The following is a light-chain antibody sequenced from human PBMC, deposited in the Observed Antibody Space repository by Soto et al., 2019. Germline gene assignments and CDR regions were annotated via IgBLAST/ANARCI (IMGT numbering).Light chain of an antibody. J-gene: IGKJ1*01. CDR3: QQYGNSPRT. CDR2: GAS. V-gene: IGKV3-20*01. Sequence: EIVLTQSPGTLSLSPGERATLSCRASQSVISTYLAWYQQKPGQAPRLLIYGASSRATGIPDRFSGSGSGTDFTLTISRLEPEDCAVYYCQQYGNSPRTFGQGTKVEIK. CDR1: QSVISTY.